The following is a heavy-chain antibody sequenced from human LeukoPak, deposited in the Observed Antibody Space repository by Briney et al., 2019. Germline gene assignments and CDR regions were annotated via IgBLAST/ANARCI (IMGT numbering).Heavy chain of an antibody. J-gene: IGHJ5*02. CDR2: INPNSGGT. V-gene: IGHV1-2*02. Sequence: ASVKVSCKASGYTFTGYYMHWVRQAPGQGLEWMGWINPNSGGTNYAQKFQGRVTMTRDTSISTAYMELSRLRSDDTAVYYCARDRPMTTVTTFSFDPWGQGTLVTVSS. D-gene: IGHD4-17*01. CDR3: ARDRPMTTVTTFSFDP. CDR1: GYTFTGYY.